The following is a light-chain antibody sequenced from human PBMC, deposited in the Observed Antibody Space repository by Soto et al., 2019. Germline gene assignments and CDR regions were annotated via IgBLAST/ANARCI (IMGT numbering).Light chain of an antibody. J-gene: IGLJ1*01. CDR2: IND. Sequence: QSALTQPASVSGSAGQSITISCSGTMRDVGAYNLVSWYQQHPGTAPKLIIYINDQRPSGVPDRFSGSKSGTSASLAISGLQPEDEADYYCAAWDDSLNALFGTGTKVTVL. V-gene: IGLV2-14*03. CDR3: AAWDDSLNAL. CDR1: MRDVGAYN.